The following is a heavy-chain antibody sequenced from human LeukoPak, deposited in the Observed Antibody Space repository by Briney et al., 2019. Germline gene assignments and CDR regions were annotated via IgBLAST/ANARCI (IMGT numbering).Heavy chain of an antibody. D-gene: IGHD3-10*01. J-gene: IGHJ6*03. CDR3: ARYCSGSGSLYDYYYYMDV. CDR1: GGSIRRSNYY. CDR2: KYYNGRT. V-gene: IGHV4-39*07. Sequence: PSETLSLTCTVSGGSIRRSNYYSGWIRHPPGKGLEWIASKYYNGRTYYNPSLKSRVTISVDTSKNQFSLKLNSVTAADTAVYYCARYCSGSGSLYDYYYYMDVWGKGTTVTVSS.